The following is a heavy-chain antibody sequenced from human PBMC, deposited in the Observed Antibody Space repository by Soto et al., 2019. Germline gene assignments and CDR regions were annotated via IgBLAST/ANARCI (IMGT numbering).Heavy chain of an antibody. CDR3: ARAYSTSWYSFDS. J-gene: IGHJ4*02. Sequence: ESGGGLVQPGGSLRLSCAATGFTVSDGFMNWVRQAPGKGLEWVSVLHSGGSTYYADSVKGRFTISRDNSKNTVYLQMISLGAEDTAVYYCARAYSTSWYSFDSWGQGTLVTVSS. CDR1: GFTVSDGF. D-gene: IGHD6-13*01. V-gene: IGHV3-66*01. CDR2: LHSGGST.